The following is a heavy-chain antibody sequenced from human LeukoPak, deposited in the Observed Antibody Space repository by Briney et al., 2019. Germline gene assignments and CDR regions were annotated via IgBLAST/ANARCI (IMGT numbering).Heavy chain of an antibody. CDR3: ARDGEGTSLSFFDY. V-gene: IGHV3-21*01. CDR1: VFTSSVYS. Sequence: RGSLRPSGAASVFTSSVYSLNWVRQAPGKGLEGVSSISRGSGYIYYAESVKGRFTISRDNAKTSLYLQMNSLRAEDTAVYCCARDGEGTSLSFFDYWGLGTLVTVSA. CDR2: ISRGSGYI. J-gene: IGHJ4*02. D-gene: IGHD3-10*01.